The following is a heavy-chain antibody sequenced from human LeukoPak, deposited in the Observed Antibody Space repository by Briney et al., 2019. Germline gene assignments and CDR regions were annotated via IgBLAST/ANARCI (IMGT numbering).Heavy chain of an antibody. Sequence: SETLSLTCTVSGGSISSYYWSWIRQPAGKGLEWIGRIYTSESTNYNPSLKSRVTMSVDTSKNQFSLKLSSVTAADTAVYYCASDYYDSSGYYFDYWGQGTLVTVSS. CDR3: ASDYYDSSGYYFDY. D-gene: IGHD3-22*01. V-gene: IGHV4-4*07. J-gene: IGHJ4*02. CDR1: GGSISSYY. CDR2: IYTSEST.